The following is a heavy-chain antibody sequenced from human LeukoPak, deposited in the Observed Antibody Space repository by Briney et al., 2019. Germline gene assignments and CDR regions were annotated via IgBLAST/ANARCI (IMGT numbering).Heavy chain of an antibody. Sequence: GGSLRLSCAASGFTFSSYAMSWVRQAPGKGLEWVSAISGRGGSTYYADSVKGRFTISRDNSKNTLYLQMNSLRAEDTAVYYCAKQGCSSTSCLLIGSDYWGQGTLVTVSS. CDR3: AKQGCSSTSCLLIGSDY. CDR1: GFTFSSYA. V-gene: IGHV3-23*01. D-gene: IGHD2-2*01. J-gene: IGHJ4*02. CDR2: ISGRGGST.